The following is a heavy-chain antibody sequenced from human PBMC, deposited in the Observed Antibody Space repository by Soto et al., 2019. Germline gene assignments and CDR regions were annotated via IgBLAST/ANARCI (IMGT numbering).Heavy chain of an antibody. CDR3: ARRRRSSSPDTYEGDGMDV. CDR1: GYSFTSYW. CDR2: IDPSDSYT. D-gene: IGHD6-6*01. J-gene: IGHJ6*02. Sequence: GESLKISCKGSGYSFTSYWISWVRQMPGKGLEWMGRIDPSDSYTNYSPSFRGHVTISADKSISTAYLQWSSLKASDTAMYYCARRRRSSSPDTYEGDGMDVWGPGTTVTVSS. V-gene: IGHV5-10-1*01.